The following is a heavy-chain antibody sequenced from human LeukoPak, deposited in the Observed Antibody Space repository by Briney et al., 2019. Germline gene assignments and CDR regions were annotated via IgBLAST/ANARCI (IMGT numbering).Heavy chain of an antibody. D-gene: IGHD3-9*01. CDR1: GGSISSYY. Sequence: SETLSLTCTVSGGSISSYYWSWIRQPPGKGLEWIGYIYYSGSTNYNPSLKSRVTISVDMSKNQFSLKLSSVTAADTAVYYCARLRYFDWFIPGGGSHDAFDIWGQGTMVTVSS. V-gene: IGHV4-59*12. J-gene: IGHJ3*02. CDR2: IYYSGST. CDR3: ARLRYFDWFIPGGGSHDAFDI.